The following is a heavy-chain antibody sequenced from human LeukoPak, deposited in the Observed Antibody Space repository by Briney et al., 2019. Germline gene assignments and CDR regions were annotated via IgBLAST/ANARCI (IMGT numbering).Heavy chain of an antibody. J-gene: IGHJ4*02. CDR2: INHSGST. V-gene: IGHV4-34*01. Sequence: SETLSLTCAVYGGSFSGYYWSWIRQPPGKGPEWIGEINHSGSTNYNPSLKSRVTISVDTSKNQFSLKLSSVTAADTAVYYCARVGVTKSLSYWGQGTLVTVSS. D-gene: IGHD2-21*02. CDR1: GGSFSGYY. CDR3: ARVGVTKSLSY.